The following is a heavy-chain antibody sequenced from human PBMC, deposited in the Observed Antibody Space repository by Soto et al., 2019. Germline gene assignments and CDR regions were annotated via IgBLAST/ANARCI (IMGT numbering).Heavy chain of an antibody. CDR1: GFTFSSYA. Sequence: QVPLVESGGGVVQPGRSLRLSCAASGFTFSSYAMHWVRQAPGKGLEWVAVISYDGSNKYYADSVKGRFTISRDNSKNTLYLQMNSLRAEDTAVYYCARDVGSGSYYRGFDYWGQGTLVTVSS. J-gene: IGHJ4*02. V-gene: IGHV3-30-3*01. CDR2: ISYDGSNK. CDR3: ARDVGSGSYYRGFDY. D-gene: IGHD1-26*01.